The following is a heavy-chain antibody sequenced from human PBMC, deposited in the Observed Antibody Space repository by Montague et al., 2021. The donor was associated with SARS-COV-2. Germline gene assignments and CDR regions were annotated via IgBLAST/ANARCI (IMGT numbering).Heavy chain of an antibody. D-gene: IGHD3-16*02. J-gene: IGHJ4*02. CDR2: IYWDDDK. CDR1: GFSLNTTGMG. Sequence: VKPTQTLTLTCTASGFSLNTTGMGVGWIRQPPGEAPAWLALIYWDDDKRYSPSLKTRLAITKDTSRNQVVLTMTNVDPGDTGTYFCARYTSRMYGSFDYWGQGALVSVSS. CDR3: ARYTSRMYGSFDY. V-gene: IGHV2-5*02.